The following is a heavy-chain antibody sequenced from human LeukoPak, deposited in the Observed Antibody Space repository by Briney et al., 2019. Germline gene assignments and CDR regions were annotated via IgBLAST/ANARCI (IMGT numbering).Heavy chain of an antibody. D-gene: IGHD3-10*01. V-gene: IGHV1-69*04. CDR1: GGTFSSYA. CDR3: ARSYYGSGRPQTMDV. CDR2: IIPILGIA. J-gene: IGHJ6*02. Sequence: SVKVSCKASGGTFSSYAISWVRQAPGQGLEWMGRIIPILGIANYAQKFQGRVTITADKSTSTAYMELSSLRSEETAVYYCARSYYGSGRPQTMDVWGQGTTVTVSS.